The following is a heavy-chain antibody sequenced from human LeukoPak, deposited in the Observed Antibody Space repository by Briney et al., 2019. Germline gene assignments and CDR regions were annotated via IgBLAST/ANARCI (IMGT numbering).Heavy chain of an antibody. V-gene: IGHV4-30-2*01. CDR1: GGSISSGGYY. J-gene: IGHJ5*02. CDR3: ARGIKRGSRIGDWFDP. D-gene: IGHD2-15*01. CDR2: IYHSGST. Sequence: PSQTLSLTCTVSGGSISSGGYYWSWIRQPPGKGLEWIGYIYHSGSTYYNPSLKSRVTISVDRSKNQFSLKLSSVTAADTAVYYCARGIKRGSRIGDWFDPWGQGTLVTVSS.